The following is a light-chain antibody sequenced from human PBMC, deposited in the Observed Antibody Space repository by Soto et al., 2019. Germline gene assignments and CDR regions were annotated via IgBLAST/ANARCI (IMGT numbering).Light chain of an antibody. CDR2: ATS. CDR3: QQYGDWPLT. J-gene: IGKJ4*01. V-gene: IGKV3-15*01. CDR1: QSVGNN. Sequence: EIGVTQSPATLSVSPGERATLSCRASQSVGNNFAWYQQKPGQAPRLLIFATSTRATGVPARFSGSASGTEFTLTISSLQSEDFAVYYCQQYGDWPLTFGGGAKVEIE.